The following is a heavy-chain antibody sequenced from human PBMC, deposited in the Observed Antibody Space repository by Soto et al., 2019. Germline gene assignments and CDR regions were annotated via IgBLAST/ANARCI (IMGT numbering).Heavy chain of an antibody. J-gene: IGHJ4*02. CDR3: ARATGTLRSRNCDY. CDR1: GGSISSGYY. Sequence: SETLSLTCTVSGGSISSGYYWSWIRQHPVKGLEWIGSIYHTGSTYYSKSLRSRLTMSVDTSKSQFSLRLSSVTAADTAVYYCARATGTLRSRNCDYWGQGSLVTVSS. V-gene: IGHV4-31*03. CDR2: IYHTGST. D-gene: IGHD1-1*01.